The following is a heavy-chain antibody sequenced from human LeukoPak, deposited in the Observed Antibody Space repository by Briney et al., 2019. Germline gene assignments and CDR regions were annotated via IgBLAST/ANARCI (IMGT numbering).Heavy chain of an antibody. CDR3: ARAGSGSGWYFDY. V-gene: IGHV1-46*01. CDR2: INTSGGST. J-gene: IGHJ4*02. Sequence: ASVKVSCKASGYTFTSYYMHWVRQAPGQGLEWMGVINTSGGSTSYAQKFQGRVTMTRDTSTSTVYMELSSLRFDDTAVYYCARAGSGSGWYFDYWGQGTLVTVSS. D-gene: IGHD6-19*01. CDR1: GYTFTSYY.